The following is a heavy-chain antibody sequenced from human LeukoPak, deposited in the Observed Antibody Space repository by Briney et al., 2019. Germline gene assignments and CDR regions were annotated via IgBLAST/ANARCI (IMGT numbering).Heavy chain of an antibody. Sequence: GGSLRLSCAASGFTVSTNYMSWVRQAPGKGPEWVSVIYSGGSAYYADSVKGRFTISRDNSQNILYLQMNSLRAEDTAVYYCATNRDGYENCEYFQHWGQGTLVTVSS. CDR3: ATNRDGYENCEYFQH. V-gene: IGHV3-53*01. CDR2: IYSGGSA. D-gene: IGHD5-24*01. J-gene: IGHJ1*01. CDR1: GFTVSTNY.